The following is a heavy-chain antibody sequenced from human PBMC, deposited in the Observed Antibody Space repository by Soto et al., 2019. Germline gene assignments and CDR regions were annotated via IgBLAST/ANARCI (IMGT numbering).Heavy chain of an antibody. V-gene: IGHV1-69*06. Sequence: QEHLAQSGPEVKEPRSSVRVSCPASGDTYSNYAINWVRQAPGQGLEWVGGLIPKYGEPRYTQKCRDWVFITADKSTSTAYMELHSLRSDDTAVYYCARSEDSSLAFFSYYGMDAWRQVTMVTVAS. CDR3: ARSEDSSLAFFSYYGMDA. D-gene: IGHD3-22*01. CDR2: LIPKYGEP. J-gene: IGHJ6*02. CDR1: GDTYSNYA.